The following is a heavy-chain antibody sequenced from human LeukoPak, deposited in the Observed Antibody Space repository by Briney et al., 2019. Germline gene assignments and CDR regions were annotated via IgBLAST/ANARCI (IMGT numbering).Heavy chain of an antibody. D-gene: IGHD3-10*01. Sequence: GGSLRLSCAASGFNFGSYSMTWVRQAPGKGLEWVSVMSADSATTFYADSVKGRFTISRDNAKNTVFLQMSSLRAEDTALYYCARKSASGNYPLDYWGQGTLVTVSS. CDR3: ARKSASGNYPLDY. CDR2: MSADSATT. J-gene: IGHJ4*02. CDR1: GFNFGSYS. V-gene: IGHV3-23*01.